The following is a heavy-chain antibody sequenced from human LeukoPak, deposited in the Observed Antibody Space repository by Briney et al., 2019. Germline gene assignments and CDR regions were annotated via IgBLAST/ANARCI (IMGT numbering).Heavy chain of an antibody. V-gene: IGHV4-59*01. CDR2: IYYSGST. Sequence: SETLSLTCTVSGGSISSYYWSWIRQPPGKGLEWIGYIYYSGSTNYNPSLKSRDTISVDTSKNQFSLKLSSVTAADTAVYYCARVALLKTFDIWGQGTMVTVSS. CDR3: ARVALLKTFDI. D-gene: IGHD2-15*01. CDR1: GGSISSYY. J-gene: IGHJ3*02.